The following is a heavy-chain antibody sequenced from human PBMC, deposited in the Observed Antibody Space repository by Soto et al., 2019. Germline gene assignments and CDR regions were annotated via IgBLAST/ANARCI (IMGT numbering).Heavy chain of an antibody. CDR2: ISAYNGNT. J-gene: IGHJ4*02. V-gene: IGHV1-18*01. CDR3: ARDPLVVVPAAMRRVQPLDY. CDR1: GYTFTSYG. D-gene: IGHD2-2*01. Sequence: GASVKVSCKASGYTFTSYGISWVRQAPGQGLEWMGWISAYNGNTNYAQKLQGRVTMTTDTSTSTAYMELRSLRSDDTAVYYCARDPLVVVPAAMRRVQPLDYWGQGTLVTVSS.